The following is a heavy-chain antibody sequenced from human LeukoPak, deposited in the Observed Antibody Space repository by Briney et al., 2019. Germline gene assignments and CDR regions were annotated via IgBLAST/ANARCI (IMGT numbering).Heavy chain of an antibody. CDR3: ARATTHGSSRGELFDY. Sequence: GRSLRLSCTASGFSFNNYGMHWVRQAPGKGLEWVAVIWYDGSNKYYEESEKGRFTISRDNSKNTLYLQMNSLRAEDTAVYYCARATTHGSSRGELFDYWGQGTLVTVSS. D-gene: IGHD6-6*01. V-gene: IGHV3-33*01. J-gene: IGHJ4*02. CDR2: IWYDGSNK. CDR1: GFSFNNYG.